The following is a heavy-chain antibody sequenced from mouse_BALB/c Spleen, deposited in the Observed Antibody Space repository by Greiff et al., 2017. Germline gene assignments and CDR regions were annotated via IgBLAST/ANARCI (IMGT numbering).Heavy chain of an antibody. Sequence: VNVVESGPGLVAPSQSLSITCTVSGFSLTSYGVHWVRQPPGKGLEWLGVIWAGGSTNYNSALMSRLSISKDNSKSQVFLKMNSLQTDDTAMYYCARRGSTMITGFAYWGQGTLVTVSA. CDR2: IWAGGST. V-gene: IGHV2-9*02. CDR1: GFSLTSYG. CDR3: ARRGSTMITGFAY. D-gene: IGHD2-4*01. J-gene: IGHJ3*01.